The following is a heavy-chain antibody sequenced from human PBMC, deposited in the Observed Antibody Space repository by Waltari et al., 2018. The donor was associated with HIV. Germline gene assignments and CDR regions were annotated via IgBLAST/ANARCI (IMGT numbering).Heavy chain of an antibody. D-gene: IGHD2-8*01. J-gene: IGHJ4*02. CDR1: GFSFPNYA. V-gene: IGHV3-23*01. CDR2: ISGSGDST. CDR3: ANNGSPDGSQTDC. Sequence: EVQLLESGGGLVQPGGSLRLSCAAFGFSFPNYAMTWVGQAPGKGMEWVSGISGSGDSTYSADFVKGRFTISRDNSKNTLYLQMDSLRVEDTAVYYCANNGSPDGSQTDCWGQGTLVTVSA.